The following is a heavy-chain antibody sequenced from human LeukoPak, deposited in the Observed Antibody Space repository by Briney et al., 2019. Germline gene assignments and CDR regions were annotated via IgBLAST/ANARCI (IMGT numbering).Heavy chain of an antibody. J-gene: IGHJ6*02. D-gene: IGHD2-2*01. CDR1: GYTFTSYD. Sequence: ASVKVSCKASGYTFTSYDINWVRQATGQGLEWMGWMNPNSGNTGYAQKFQGRVTMTRNTSISTAYMELSSLRSEDTAVHYCARVHCSSTSCYLNYYYYYGMDVWGQGTTVTVSS. CDR3: ARVHCSSTSCYLNYYYYYGMDV. V-gene: IGHV1-8*01. CDR2: MNPNSGNT.